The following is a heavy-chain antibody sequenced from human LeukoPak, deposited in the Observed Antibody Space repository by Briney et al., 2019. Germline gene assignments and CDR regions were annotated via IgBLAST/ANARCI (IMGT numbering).Heavy chain of an antibody. D-gene: IGHD3-3*01. J-gene: IGHJ4*02. Sequence: GGSLRLSCTASGFTFGDYAMSWFRQAQGKGLGWVGFIRSKVYGGTTEYAASGKGRFTISRDDSKSIAYLQMNSLKTEDTAVYYCTRVNDFWSGYYPPDYWGQGTLVTVSS. CDR3: TRVNDFWSGYYPPDY. CDR1: GFTFGDYA. V-gene: IGHV3-49*03. CDR2: IRSKVYGGTT.